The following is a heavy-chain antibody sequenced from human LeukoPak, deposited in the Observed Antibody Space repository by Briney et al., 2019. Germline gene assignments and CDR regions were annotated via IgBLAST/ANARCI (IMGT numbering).Heavy chain of an antibody. Sequence: SETLSLTCAVYGGSFSGYYWSWIRQPPGKGLEWIGSIYYSGSTYYNPSLKSRVTISVDTSKNQFSLKLSSVTAADTAVYYCARLSPIQLHDYWGQGTLVTVSS. CDR2: IYYSGST. J-gene: IGHJ4*02. CDR3: ARLSPIQLHDY. V-gene: IGHV4-34*01. D-gene: IGHD5-18*01. CDR1: GGSFSGYY.